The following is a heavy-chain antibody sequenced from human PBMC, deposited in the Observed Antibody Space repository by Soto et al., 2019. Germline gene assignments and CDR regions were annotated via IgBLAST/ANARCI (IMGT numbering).Heavy chain of an antibody. Sequence: VQLLESGGGLVQPGGSLRLSCAASGFSFSSFAMSWVRQAPGKGLEWVSVISVSAYTTYYADSVKGRFTISRDNSKNTLYLQMNSLRAEDTAVYYCAKDFSRIYGDPDYWGQGTLVTVSS. CDR3: AKDFSRIYGDPDY. CDR1: GFSFSSFA. J-gene: IGHJ4*02. V-gene: IGHV3-23*01. D-gene: IGHD4-17*01. CDR2: ISVSAYTT.